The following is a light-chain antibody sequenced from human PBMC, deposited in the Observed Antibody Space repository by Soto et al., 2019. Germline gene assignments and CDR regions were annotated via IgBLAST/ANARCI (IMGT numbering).Light chain of an antibody. V-gene: IGLV2-14*01. Sequence: QSALTQPASVSGSPGQSITFPCTGTSSDVGGHNYVSWYQQHPGKAPKLMIYEVSDRPSGVSNRFSGSKSGNTASLTISGLQAEDEADYYCSSYTSTSTPYVFGTGTKLTVL. CDR1: SSDVGGHNY. CDR2: EVS. J-gene: IGLJ1*01. CDR3: SSYTSTSTPYV.